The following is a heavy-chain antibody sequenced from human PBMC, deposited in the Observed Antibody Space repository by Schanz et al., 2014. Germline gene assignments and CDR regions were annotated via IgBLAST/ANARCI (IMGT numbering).Heavy chain of an antibody. V-gene: IGHV1-46*01. Sequence: AEVRKPGASVKVSCEASGYTFTTYYMYWVRQAPGQGLEWMGIINPSGGTTTYAQKFQGRVTMTSNTSTSTVYMELMSLRSEDTAVYYCARSRGYTLGSYLDCWGQAYLVTVSP. CDR1: GYTFTTYY. CDR3: ARSRGYTLGSYLDC. J-gene: IGHJ4*02. D-gene: IGHD5-12*01. CDR2: INPSGGTT.